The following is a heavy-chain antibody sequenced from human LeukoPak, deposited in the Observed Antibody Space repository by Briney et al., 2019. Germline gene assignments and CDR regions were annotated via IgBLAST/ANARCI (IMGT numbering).Heavy chain of an antibody. D-gene: IGHD3-3*01. Sequence: GGSLRLSCAASGYTFSKFSMHWVRQAPGKGRQWGSSISTTSSHVYYADSVMGRFTISRDNAQNSVYLQMNSLRAEDTAVYYCARGGVWQAFWSGNSDYWGQGTLVTVSS. CDR2: ISTTSSHV. CDR1: GYTFSKFS. V-gene: IGHV3-21*01. CDR3: ARGGVWQAFWSGNSDY. J-gene: IGHJ4*02.